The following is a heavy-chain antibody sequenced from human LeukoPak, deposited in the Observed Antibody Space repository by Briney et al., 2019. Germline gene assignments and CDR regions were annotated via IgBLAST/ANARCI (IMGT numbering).Heavy chain of an antibody. D-gene: IGHD6-13*01. V-gene: IGHV3-7*05. CDR3: GAAGGY. Sequence: GVPLRLSCAASGFTFSNYWMNWVRQAPGKGLEWVASIKEDGSEKNYVDSVKGRFTIHRDNAKNSLCLQMNSLRAEDTAVYYCGAAGGYWGQGALVTVSS. CDR1: GFTFSNYW. CDR2: IKEDGSEK. J-gene: IGHJ4*02.